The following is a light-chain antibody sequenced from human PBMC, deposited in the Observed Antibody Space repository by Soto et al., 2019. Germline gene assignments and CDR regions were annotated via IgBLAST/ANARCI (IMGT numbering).Light chain of an antibody. Sequence: EIVLTQSPATLSLSPGERATLSCRASQSVSSFLAWYQQKPGQAPRLLIYDAFNRATGIPARFSGSGSGTDFTLTTTSQEPEDFAVYYCQQRGNRPPHTFGGGTKVEIK. CDR2: DAF. CDR3: QQRGNRPPHT. V-gene: IGKV3-11*01. J-gene: IGKJ4*01. CDR1: QSVSSF.